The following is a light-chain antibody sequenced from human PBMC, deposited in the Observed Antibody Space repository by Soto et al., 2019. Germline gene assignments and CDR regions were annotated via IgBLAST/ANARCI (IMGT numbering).Light chain of an antibody. CDR2: EVS. CDR3: CSYGGSRAV. Sequence: QSALTQPASVSGSPGQSITISCTGTSSDVGSHNLVSWYQQHPGQAPKLMIYEVSKRLLGVSTHFSASKSRNTASLTISGLQAEDEAEYYCCSYGGSRAVFGGGTQLTVL. CDR1: SSDVGSHNL. J-gene: IGLJ7*01. V-gene: IGLV2-23*02.